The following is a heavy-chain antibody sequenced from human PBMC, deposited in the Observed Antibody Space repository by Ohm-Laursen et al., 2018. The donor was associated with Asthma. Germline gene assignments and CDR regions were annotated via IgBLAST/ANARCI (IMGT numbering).Heavy chain of an antibody. CDR2: ISYDGSNK. J-gene: IGHJ6*02. V-gene: IGHV3-30-3*01. CDR3: ARGTDGMDA. CDR1: GFTFSNYT. Sequence: SLRLSCAASGFTFSNYTMHWVRQAPGKGLEWVAVISYDGSNKYYADSVKGRFTISRDNSKNTLYLQMNSLRAEDTAVYYCARGTDGMDAWGQGTTVTVSS.